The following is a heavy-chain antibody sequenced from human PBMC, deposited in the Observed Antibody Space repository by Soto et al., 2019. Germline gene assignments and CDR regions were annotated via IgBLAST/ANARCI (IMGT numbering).Heavy chain of an antibody. CDR2: INAGNGNT. Sequence: QVQLVQSGAEVKKPGASVKVSCKASGYTFTSYAMHWVRQAPGQRLEWMGWINAGNGNTKYSQKFQGRVTITRDTAASTAYMELSSLRSEDTAVYYCASDLGHRSSWSDCGYYYYGMDVWGQGTTVTVSS. CDR3: ASDLGHRSSWSDCGYYYYGMDV. V-gene: IGHV1-3*01. CDR1: GYTFTSYA. D-gene: IGHD6-13*01. J-gene: IGHJ6*02.